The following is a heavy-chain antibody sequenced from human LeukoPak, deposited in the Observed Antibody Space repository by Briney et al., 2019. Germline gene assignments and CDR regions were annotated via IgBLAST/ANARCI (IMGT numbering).Heavy chain of an antibody. CDR1: VYTFTSYG. D-gene: IGHD2-2*01. CDR3: AGGPTVGYCSSTSCYGDY. J-gene: IGHJ4*02. V-gene: IGHV1-2*02. Sequence: ASVNVSCKASVYTFTSYGISWVRQAPGQGLEWMGWINPNSGGTNYAQKFQGRVTMTRDTSISTAYMGLSRLRSDDTAVYYCAGGPTVGYCSSTSCYGDYWGQGPLVCVSS. CDR2: INPNSGGT.